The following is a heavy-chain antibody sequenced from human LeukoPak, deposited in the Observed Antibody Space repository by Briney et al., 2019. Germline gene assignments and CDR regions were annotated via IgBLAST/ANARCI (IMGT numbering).Heavy chain of an antibody. CDR3: ARPVGYCSGANCYEYFDY. CDR1: GGSISSYY. Sequence: SETLSLTCTVSGGSISSYYWSWIRQPPGKGLEWIGYIYYSGSTYYNPSLKSRVTISVDTSKNQFSLKLSSVTAADTAVYYCARPVGYCSGANCYEYFDYWGQGTLVTVTS. J-gene: IGHJ4*02. CDR2: IYYSGST. D-gene: IGHD2-2*01. V-gene: IGHV4-59*04.